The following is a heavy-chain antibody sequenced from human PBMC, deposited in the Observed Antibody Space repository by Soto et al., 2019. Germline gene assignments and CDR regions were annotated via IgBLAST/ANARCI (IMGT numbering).Heavy chain of an antibody. J-gene: IGHJ6*02. CDR3: ARHYGDYAYYYYGIDV. CDR1: GFTFSYYW. CDR2: VNSDGSNT. V-gene: IGHV3-74*01. D-gene: IGHD4-17*01. Sequence: EVQLVESGGGVVQPGGSLRLSCAASGFTFSYYWMHWVRQAPGKGLVWVSRVNSDGSNTTYADFVRGRFTISRDNAKNTLYLHMNSLRAEDTAVYYCARHYGDYAYYYYGIDVWGQGTTVTVSS.